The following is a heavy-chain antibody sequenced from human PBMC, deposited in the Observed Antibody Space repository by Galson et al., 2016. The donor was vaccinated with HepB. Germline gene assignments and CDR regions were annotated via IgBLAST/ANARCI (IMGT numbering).Heavy chain of an antibody. J-gene: IGHJ4*02. D-gene: IGHD3-10*01. Sequence: SLRLSCAASGFTFRNFGMHWVSQSPGKGLEWVAVIWYDGSNKYYADSVKGRFTVSRDNSKNMLYLQMDSLRAEDTAVYYCEGERGALKYFDYGGQGTLVTVSS. CDR2: IWYDGSNK. CDR3: EGERGALKYFDY. CDR1: GFTFRNFG. V-gene: IGHV3-33*01.